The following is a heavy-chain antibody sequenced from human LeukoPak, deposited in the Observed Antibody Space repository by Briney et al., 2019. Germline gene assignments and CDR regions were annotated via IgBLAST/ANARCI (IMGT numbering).Heavy chain of an antibody. V-gene: IGHV1-18*01. Sequence: ASVKVSCKASGYTFTSYGISWVRRAPGQGREWMGWISAYNGNTNYAQKLQGRVTMTTDTSTSTAYMELRSLRSDDTAVHYCARDYYDSSGYAGSDAFDIWGQGTMVTVSS. J-gene: IGHJ3*02. CDR3: ARDYYDSSGYAGSDAFDI. CDR1: GYTFTSYG. D-gene: IGHD3-22*01. CDR2: ISAYNGNT.